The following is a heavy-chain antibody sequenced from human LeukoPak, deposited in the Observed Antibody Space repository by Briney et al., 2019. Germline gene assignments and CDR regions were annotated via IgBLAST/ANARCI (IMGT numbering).Heavy chain of an antibody. V-gene: IGHV3-7*01. CDR3: VRGGDYGSFDS. CDR2: TKQDGNDK. CDR1: GFRLSNYW. D-gene: IGHD4-17*01. J-gene: IGHJ4*02. Sequence: GGSLRLSCAASGFRLSNYWMSWVRQAPGKGLEWVANTKQDGNDKYYVDSVKGRFTISRDNAKSSLYLQMNSLRADDTAVYYCVRGGDYGSFDSWGQGTLVIVS.